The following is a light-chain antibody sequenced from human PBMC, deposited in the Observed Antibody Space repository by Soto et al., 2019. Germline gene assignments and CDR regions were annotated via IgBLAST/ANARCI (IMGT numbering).Light chain of an antibody. Sequence: EIFFTHSPATLSLSPGERASLSCRASQSVGSYLAWYQHKPGQAPRLLIYDASNRATGVPARFSGSGSGTDFTLTISSLEPEDFAVYYCQQRSDWGITFAQGTRLEL. J-gene: IGKJ5*01. V-gene: IGKV3-11*01. CDR1: QSVGSY. CDR2: DAS. CDR3: QQRSDWGIT.